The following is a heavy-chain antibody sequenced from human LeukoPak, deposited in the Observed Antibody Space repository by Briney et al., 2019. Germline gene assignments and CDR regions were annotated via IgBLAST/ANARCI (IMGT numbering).Heavy chain of an antibody. D-gene: IGHD6-13*01. CDR3: ARLGSSWTLNAFDI. CDR1: GFTFSSYA. V-gene: IGHV3-64*04. CDR2: ISSNGGST. J-gene: IGHJ3*02. Sequence: GGSLRLSCSASGFTFSSYAMHWVRQAPGKGLEYVSAISSNGGSTYYADSVKGRFTISRDNSKNTLYLQMNSLRAEDTAVYYCARLGSSWTLNAFDIWGQGTMVTVSS.